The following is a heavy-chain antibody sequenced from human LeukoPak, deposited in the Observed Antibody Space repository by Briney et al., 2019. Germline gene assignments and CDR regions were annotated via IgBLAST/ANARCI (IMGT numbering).Heavy chain of an antibody. CDR1: GFTFSSYW. CDR3: ARVQYYDFWSGYFFDY. J-gene: IGHJ4*02. V-gene: IGHV3-7*01. Sequence: GGSLRLSCAASGFTFSSYWMSWVRQAPGKGLEWMANIKQDGSEKYYVDSVKGRFTISRDNAKNSLYLQMNSLRAEDTAVYYCARVQYYDFWSGYFFDYWGQGTLVTVSS. D-gene: IGHD3-3*01. CDR2: IKQDGSEK.